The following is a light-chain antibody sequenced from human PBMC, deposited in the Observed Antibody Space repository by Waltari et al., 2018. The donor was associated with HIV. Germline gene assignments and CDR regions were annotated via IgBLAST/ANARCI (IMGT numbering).Light chain of an antibody. V-gene: IGKV3D-15*01. CDR1: QNSTHR. CDR2: DAS. J-gene: IGKJ1*01. Sequence: EVVLTQAPSTLSVSLGEGASLSCRASQNSTHRLGGYQQKAGQAPRLLIDDASRRATAIPDRVSGSGSGTEFNLTISRLVFEDVAVYVCQQYKYWPETFGQGTKVEIK. CDR3: QQYKYWPET.